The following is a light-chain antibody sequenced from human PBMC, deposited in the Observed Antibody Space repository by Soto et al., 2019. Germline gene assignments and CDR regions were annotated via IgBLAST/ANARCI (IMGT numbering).Light chain of an antibody. J-gene: IGKJ1*01. V-gene: IGKV3-20*01. CDR2: GAS. CDR1: QSVSSSY. Sequence: EIVLTQSPGTLSLSPWERATLSCRASQSVSSSYLAWYQQKPGQAPRLLIYGASSRPTGIPDRFSGSGSGTDFTLTSSRMEPEDFAVYYCQQYGSTPWTFGQGTKVDIK. CDR3: QQYGSTPWT.